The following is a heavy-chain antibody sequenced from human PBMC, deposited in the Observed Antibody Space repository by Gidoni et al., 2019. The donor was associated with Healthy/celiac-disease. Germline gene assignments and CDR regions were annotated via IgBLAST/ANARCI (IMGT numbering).Heavy chain of an antibody. Sequence: QVQLVESGGGVVQPGRSLRPSCAASGCTFSSYAMHWVRQAPGKGLEWVAVISYDGSNKYYADSVKGRFTISRDNSKNTLYLQMNSLRAEDTAVYYCARAQILYYDSSGYTYWGQGTLVTVSS. D-gene: IGHD3-22*01. J-gene: IGHJ4*02. V-gene: IGHV3-30-3*01. CDR2: ISYDGSNK. CDR3: ARAQILYYDSSGYTY. CDR1: GCTFSSYA.